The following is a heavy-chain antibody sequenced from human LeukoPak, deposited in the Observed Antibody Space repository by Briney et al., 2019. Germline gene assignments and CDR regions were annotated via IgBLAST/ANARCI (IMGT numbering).Heavy chain of an antibody. CDR1: GGSISSSSYY. D-gene: IGHD3-3*01. CDR3: ARESAVWSGYYETANFDY. Sequence: SETLSLTCTVSGGSISSSSYYWGWIRQPPGKGLEWIGSIYYSGSTYYNPSLKSRVTISVDTSKNQFSLKLSSVTAADTAVYYCARESAVWSGYYETANFDYWGQGTLVTVSS. J-gene: IGHJ4*02. V-gene: IGHV4-39*07. CDR2: IYYSGST.